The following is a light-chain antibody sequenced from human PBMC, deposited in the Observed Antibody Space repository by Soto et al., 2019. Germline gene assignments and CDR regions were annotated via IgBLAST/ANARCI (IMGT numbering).Light chain of an antibody. J-gene: IGLJ2*01. CDR1: RSNIGSHY. V-gene: IGLV1-40*01. Sequence: QSVVTQPPSASGAPGQWVTISCSGSRSNIGSHYISWYQHLPGTAPKLLLSGHSHRPSGVPDRFSGSKSGTSASLVITGLQAEDEADYDCQSYDSGLSGLIFAAGTKLTVL. CDR2: GHS. CDR3: QSYDSGLSGLI.